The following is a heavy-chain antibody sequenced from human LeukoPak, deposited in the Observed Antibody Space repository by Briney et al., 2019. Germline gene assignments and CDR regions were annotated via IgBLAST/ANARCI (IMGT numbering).Heavy chain of an antibody. V-gene: IGHV3-33*01. J-gene: IGHJ6*02. CDR3: ARALYDFWSGYYITLDYYGMDV. CDR1: GFTFSSYG. D-gene: IGHD3-3*01. Sequence: PGKSLRLSCAASGFTFSSYGMHWVRQAPGKGLEWVAVIWYDGSNKYNADSVKGRFTISRDNSKNTLYLQMNSLRAEDTAVYYCARALYDFWSGYYITLDYYGMDVWGQGTTVTVSS. CDR2: IWYDGSNK.